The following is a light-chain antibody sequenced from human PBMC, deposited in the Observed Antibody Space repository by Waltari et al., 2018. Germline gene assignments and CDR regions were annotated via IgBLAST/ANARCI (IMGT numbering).Light chain of an antibody. CDR1: QSLLHSNGYNY. Sequence: DIVMTQSPLSLPVTPGEPASISCRSSQSLLHSNGYNYLDWYLQKPGQSPQLLSYLGSNRASGVPDRFSGSGSATDFTLKISRVEAEDVGVYYCMQALQTPYTFGQGTKLEIK. CDR3: MQALQTPYT. V-gene: IGKV2-28*01. J-gene: IGKJ2*01. CDR2: LGS.